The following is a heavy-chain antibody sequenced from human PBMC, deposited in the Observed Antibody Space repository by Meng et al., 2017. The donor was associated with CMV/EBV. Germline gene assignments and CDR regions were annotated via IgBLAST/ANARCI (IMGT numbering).Heavy chain of an antibody. J-gene: IGHJ6*02. D-gene: IGHD3-3*01. CDR1: GFTFGAYA. V-gene: IGHV3-49*04. CDR3: TRRTTDFWSGYYSSYYYYGMDV. CDR2: IRSKAYGGTT. Sequence: GGSLRLSCTASGFTFGAYAMSWVRQAPGKGLEWVGFIRSKAYGGTTEYAASVKGRFTISRDDSKSIAYLQMNSLKTKDTAVYYCTRRTTDFWSGYYSSYYYYGMDVWGQGTTVTVSS.